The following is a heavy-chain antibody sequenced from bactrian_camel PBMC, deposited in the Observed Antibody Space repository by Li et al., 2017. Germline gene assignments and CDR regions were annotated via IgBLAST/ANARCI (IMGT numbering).Heavy chain of an antibody. CDR3: AAVSPYFDCALANTDFGW. D-gene: IGHD2*01. J-gene: IGHJ6*01. V-gene: IGHV3S40*01. Sequence: VQLVESGGGSAQTGGSLRLSCVVSGFTFSSYAMSWVRQAPGKGLEWVSAINSAGGITYYADSVLGRFTISKDNAKNTVYLQMNNLEPADTGVYHCAAVSPYFDCALANTDFGWWGQGTQVTVS. CDR1: GFTFSSYA. CDR2: INSAGGIT.